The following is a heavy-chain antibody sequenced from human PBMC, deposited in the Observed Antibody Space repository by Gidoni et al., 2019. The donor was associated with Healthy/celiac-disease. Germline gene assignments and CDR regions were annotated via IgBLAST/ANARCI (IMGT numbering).Heavy chain of an antibody. CDR3: AKDSMIVVVMSPDY. D-gene: IGHD3-22*01. CDR2: ISYDGSNK. Sequence: QVQLVESGGGVVQPGRSLGLSCAASGFPFSSYGMHWVRQAPGKGLEWVAVISYDGSNKYYADSVKGRFTISRDNSKNTLYLQMNSLRAEDTAVYYCAKDSMIVVVMSPDYWGQGTLVTVSS. CDR1: GFPFSSYG. V-gene: IGHV3-30*18. J-gene: IGHJ4*02.